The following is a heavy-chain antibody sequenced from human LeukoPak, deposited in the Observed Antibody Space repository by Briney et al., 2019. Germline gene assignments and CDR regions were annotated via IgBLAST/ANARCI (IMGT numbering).Heavy chain of an antibody. Sequence: PGGSLRLSCAASGFTFSSYGMDWVRRAPGKGLEWVSSISSSSNNIYYADSVKGRFTISRDNGKNSLYLLMNSLRAEDTAVYYCVYGGGYFQHWGQGTLVTVSP. D-gene: IGHD4-23*01. CDR3: VYGGGYFQH. J-gene: IGHJ1*01. CDR2: ISSSSNNI. V-gene: IGHV3-21*01. CDR1: GFTFSSYG.